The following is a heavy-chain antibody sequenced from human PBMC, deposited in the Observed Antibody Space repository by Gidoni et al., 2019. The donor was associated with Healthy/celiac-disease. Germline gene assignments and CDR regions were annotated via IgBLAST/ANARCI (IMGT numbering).Heavy chain of an antibody. CDR3: ARDPGRIAAMPNFDY. D-gene: IGHD2-2*01. CDR2: ISSSSSYI. CDR1: GFTFSSYS. Sequence: EVQLVESGGGLVKPGGSLRLSCAASGFTFSSYSMNWVRQAPGKGLEWVSSISSSSSYIYYADSVKGRFTISRDNAKNSLYLQMNSLRAEDTAVYYCARDPGRIAAMPNFDYWGQGTLVTVSS. J-gene: IGHJ4*02. V-gene: IGHV3-21*01.